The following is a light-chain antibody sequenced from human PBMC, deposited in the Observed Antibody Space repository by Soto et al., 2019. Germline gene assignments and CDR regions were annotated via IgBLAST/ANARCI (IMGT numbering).Light chain of an antibody. CDR2: EDH. V-gene: IGLV1-51*02. Sequence: QSVLTQSPSVSAAPGQKVTISCSGGSSNIGKNYVSWYQHLPGPAPKLLIYEDHKRPSGIPDRFSGDKSATSATLDITGLHTGDQGEYYCRTSDSSLNAGVCGGGTKLTVL. CDR1: SSNIGKNY. CDR3: RTSDSSLNAGV. J-gene: IGLJ3*02.